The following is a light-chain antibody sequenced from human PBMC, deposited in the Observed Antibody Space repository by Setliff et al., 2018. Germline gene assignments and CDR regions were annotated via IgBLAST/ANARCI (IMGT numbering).Light chain of an antibody. CDR3: AAWDAKLSAYV. J-gene: IGLJ1*01. CDR2: SNN. V-gene: IGLV1-44*01. CDR1: SSNIGTNT. Sequence: QSVLAQPPSASGTPGQRVTISCSGGSSNIGTNTVNWYQQLPGTAPTLLMHSNNQRPSGVPDRFSGSKSGTSASLAISGLQSEDEADYYCAAWDAKLSAYVFGIGTKV.